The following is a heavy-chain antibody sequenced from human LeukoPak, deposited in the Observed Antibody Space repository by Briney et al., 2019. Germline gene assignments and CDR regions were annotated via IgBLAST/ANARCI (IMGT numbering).Heavy chain of an antibody. V-gene: IGHV3-23*01. CDR2: ISGSGART. J-gene: IGHJ4*02. CDR3: AKEQTSSGFFDY. CDR1: GFTFISYA. D-gene: IGHD3-10*01. Sequence: GGSLRLSCAASGFTFISYAMSWVRQAPGKGLEWVSAISGSGARTYYADPVKGRFTVSRDNSKNTLYLQMNSLRAEDRAVYYCAKEQTSSGFFDYWGQGTLVTVSS.